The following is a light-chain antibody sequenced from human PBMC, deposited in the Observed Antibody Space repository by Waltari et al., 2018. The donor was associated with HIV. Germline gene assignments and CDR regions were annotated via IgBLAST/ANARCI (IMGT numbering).Light chain of an antibody. CDR2: DVS. CDR1: SSDVGNYNE. CDR3: SSFTTSITVV. V-gene: IGLV2-18*02. Sequence: QSALTQPPYVSGSLGQSVTISCTGTSSDVGNYNEVSWYQQSPGTAPKLMIYDVSNRPSGVPDRFSGSKSGNTASLTISGLQAEDEADYYCSSFTTSITVVFGGGTKLTVL. J-gene: IGLJ2*01.